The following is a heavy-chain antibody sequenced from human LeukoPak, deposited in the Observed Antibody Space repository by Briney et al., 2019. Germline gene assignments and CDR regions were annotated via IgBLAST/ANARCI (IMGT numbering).Heavy chain of an antibody. Sequence: GGSLRLSCAASGFTFSSYGMHWVRQAPGKGLEWVSAISGSGGSTYYADSVKGRFTISRDNSKNTLYLQMNSLRAEDTAVYYCANSPYSSSLNWFDPWGQGTLVTVSS. V-gene: IGHV3-23*01. CDR2: ISGSGGST. D-gene: IGHD6-13*01. CDR3: ANSPYSSSLNWFDP. J-gene: IGHJ5*02. CDR1: GFTFSSYG.